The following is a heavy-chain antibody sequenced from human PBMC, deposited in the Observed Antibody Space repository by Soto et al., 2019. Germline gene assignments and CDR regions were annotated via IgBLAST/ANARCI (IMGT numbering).Heavy chain of an antibody. D-gene: IGHD1-26*01. Sequence: GGSLRLSCAASGFTLNNAWMTWVRQAPGKGLEWVGHIETKTDGETTDYAAPVRGRFTISRDDSKNTLYLQMNSLKTEDTAVYYCTTVGAITAAFEIWGQGTMVTVSS. CDR3: TTVGAITAAFEI. J-gene: IGHJ3*02. V-gene: IGHV3-15*04. CDR1: GFTLNNAW. CDR2: IETKTDGETT.